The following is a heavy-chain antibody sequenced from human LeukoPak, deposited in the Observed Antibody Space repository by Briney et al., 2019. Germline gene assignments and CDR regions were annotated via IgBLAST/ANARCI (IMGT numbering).Heavy chain of an antibody. V-gene: IGHV4-59*07. CDR3: ASTQQWLAFDF. Sequence: PSDTLSLTYTVSVDSISDYHWSCIRQPPGKGLECIGCFYHSGSTNYNPSLKSRITISADTSKNEFSLKLISVTAIDTAVYYFASTQQWLAFDFWGQGILVTVSS. CDR2: FYHSGST. CDR1: VDSISDYH. J-gene: IGHJ4*02. D-gene: IGHD6-19*01.